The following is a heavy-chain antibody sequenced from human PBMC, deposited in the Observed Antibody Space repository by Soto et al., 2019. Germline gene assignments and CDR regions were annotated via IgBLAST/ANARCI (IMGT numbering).Heavy chain of an antibody. CDR2: ISYDGSNK. CDR3: ARDVLGYCRGGSCQDYYYYYGMDV. Sequence: EGSLRLSCAASGFTFSSYAMHWVRQAPGKGLEWVAVISYDGSNKYYADSVKGRFTISRDNSKSTLYLQMNSLRAEDTAVYYCARDVLGYCRGGSCQDYYYYYGMDVWGQGTTVTVSS. D-gene: IGHD2-15*01. CDR1: GFTFSSYA. V-gene: IGHV3-30-3*01. J-gene: IGHJ6*02.